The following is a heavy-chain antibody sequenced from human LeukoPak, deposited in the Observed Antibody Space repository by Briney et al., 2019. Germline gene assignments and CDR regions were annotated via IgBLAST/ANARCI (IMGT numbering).Heavy chain of an antibody. J-gene: IGHJ4*02. D-gene: IGHD2-15*01. V-gene: IGHV3-66*01. CDR2: IYSGGST. CDR3: ATLVVAAGLDY. Sequence: GGSLRLSCAASGFTVSSNYMSWVRQAPGKGLEWVSVIYSGGSTYYVDSVKGRFTISRDNSKNTLYLQMNSLRAEDTAVYYCATLVVAAGLDYWGQGTLVTVSS. CDR1: GFTVSSNY.